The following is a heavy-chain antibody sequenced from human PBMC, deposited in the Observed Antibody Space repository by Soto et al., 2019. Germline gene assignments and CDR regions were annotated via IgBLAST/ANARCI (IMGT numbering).Heavy chain of an antibody. Sequence: EVQLLESGGGLVQPGGSLRLSCTASGITFSSYVMTWVRQAPGKGLEWVSAITGSGDSTYYADSVKGRFTVSRDNSKNTLYLQMNSLRDEDTAVYCCAKGSIFDYWGQGTLVTVS. CDR1: GITFSSYV. CDR3: AKGSIFDY. J-gene: IGHJ4*02. V-gene: IGHV3-23*01. CDR2: ITGSGDST.